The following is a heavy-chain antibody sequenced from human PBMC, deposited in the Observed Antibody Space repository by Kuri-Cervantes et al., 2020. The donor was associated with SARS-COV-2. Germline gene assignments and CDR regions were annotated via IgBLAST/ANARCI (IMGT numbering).Heavy chain of an antibody. J-gene: IGHJ4*02. CDR2: ISSSSSYT. CDR1: GFTFSDYY. Sequence: LSLTCAASGFTFSDYYMSWIRQAPGKGLEWVSYISSSSSYTNYADSVKGRFTISRDNAKNSLYLQMNSLRAEDTAVYYCARFTWVGATTTFDYWGQGTLVTVSS. D-gene: IGHD1-26*01. V-gene: IGHV3-11*03. CDR3: ARFTWVGATTTFDY.